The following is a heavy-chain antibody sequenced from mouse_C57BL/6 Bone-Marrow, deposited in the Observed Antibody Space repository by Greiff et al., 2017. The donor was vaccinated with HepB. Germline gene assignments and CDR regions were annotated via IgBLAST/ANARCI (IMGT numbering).Heavy chain of an antibody. J-gene: IGHJ3*01. Sequence: EVMLVESGGDLVKPGGSLKLSCAASGFTFSSYGMSWVRQTPDKRLEWVATISSGGSYTYYPDSVKGRFTISRDNAKNTLYLQMSSLKSEDTAMYYCARHEDDPAWFAYWGQGTLVTVSA. V-gene: IGHV5-6*01. CDR2: ISSGGSYT. CDR1: GFTFSSYG. CDR3: ARHEDDPAWFAY.